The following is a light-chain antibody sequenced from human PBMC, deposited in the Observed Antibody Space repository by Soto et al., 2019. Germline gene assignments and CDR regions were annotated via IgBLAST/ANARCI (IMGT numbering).Light chain of an antibody. J-gene: IGKJ1*01. Sequence: DVVMTQSPLSLPVTLGQPASISCRSSQSLVYSDGNTYLNWFQQRPGQSPRRLIYKASNRDSGVPDRFSGRGSGTDFTLKISRVEAEDVGVYYCMQGTHWPRTFGQGTKVDI. V-gene: IGKV2-30*01. CDR1: QSLVYSDGNTY. CDR2: KAS. CDR3: MQGTHWPRT.